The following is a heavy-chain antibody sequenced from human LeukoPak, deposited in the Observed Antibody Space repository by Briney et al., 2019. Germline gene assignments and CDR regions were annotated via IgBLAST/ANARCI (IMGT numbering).Heavy chain of an antibody. CDR1: GFTFSKYW. J-gene: IGHJ4*02. D-gene: IGHD3-9*01. Sequence: PGGSLRLSCAASGFTFSKYWMSWVRQAPGKGLEWVSSITMSSSFIYYADSVKGRFTISRDNAKNSVFLQMNSLRAEDTAVYYCARVFRDYYFDYWGQGAQVTVSS. CDR2: ITMSSSFI. CDR3: ARVFRDYYFDY. V-gene: IGHV3-21*01.